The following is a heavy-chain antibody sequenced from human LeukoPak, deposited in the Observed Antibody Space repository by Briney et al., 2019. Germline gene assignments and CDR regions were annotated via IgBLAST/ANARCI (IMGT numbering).Heavy chain of an antibody. CDR1: GGSISSYY. D-gene: IGHD3-10*01. V-gene: IGHV4-59*01. CDR2: IYYSGST. Sequence: PSETLSLTCTVSGGSISSYYWSWIRQPPGKGLEWIGYIYYSGSTNYNPSLKSRVTISVDTSKNQFSLKLSSVTAADTAVYYCAREVYGSGSYSYFDYWGQGTLVTVSS. J-gene: IGHJ4*02. CDR3: AREVYGSGSYSYFDY.